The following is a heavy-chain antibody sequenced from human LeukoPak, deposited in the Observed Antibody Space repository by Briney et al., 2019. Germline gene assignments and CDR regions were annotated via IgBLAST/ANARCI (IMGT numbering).Heavy chain of an antibody. CDR3: VHRLIPSGRYFGDWFGP. CDR2: IYWDDDK. D-gene: IGHD6-19*01. V-gene: IGHV2-5*02. CDR1: GFSLSTSGVG. J-gene: IGHJ5*02. Sequence: SGPTLVNPTQTLTLTCTFSGFSLSTSGVGVGWIRQPPGKALEWLALIYWDDDKRYRPSLMTRLTITKDTSKNQVVLTISNMDPVDTATYYCVHRLIPSGRYFGDWFGPWGQGTLVTVSS.